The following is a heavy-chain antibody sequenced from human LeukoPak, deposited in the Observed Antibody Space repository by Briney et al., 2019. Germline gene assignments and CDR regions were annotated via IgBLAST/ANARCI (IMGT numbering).Heavy chain of an antibody. D-gene: IGHD1-14*01. V-gene: IGHV3-7*01. J-gene: IGHJ4*02. CDR2: IKQDGSEK. Sequence: GGSLRLSCAASGFTFSSYWMSWVRQAPGKGLEWVANIKQDGSEKYYVDSVKGRFTISRDNAKNSLYVQVNSLKAEDTAGYYCARNQRRLDYWGQGTLVTVSS. CDR3: ARNQRRLDY. CDR1: GFTFSSYW.